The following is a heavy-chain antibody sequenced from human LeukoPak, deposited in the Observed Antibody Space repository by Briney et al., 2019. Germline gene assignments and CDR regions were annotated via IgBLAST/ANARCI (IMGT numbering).Heavy chain of an antibody. Sequence: SETLSLTCAVYGGPFSGYYWSWIRQPPGKGLEWIGEINHSGSTNYNPSLKSRVTISVDTSKNQFSLKLSSVTAADTAVYYCARAAGWLRHFDYWGQGTLVTVSS. CDR2: INHSGST. D-gene: IGHD5-12*01. CDR3: ARAAGWLRHFDY. V-gene: IGHV4-34*01. CDR1: GGPFSGYY. J-gene: IGHJ4*02.